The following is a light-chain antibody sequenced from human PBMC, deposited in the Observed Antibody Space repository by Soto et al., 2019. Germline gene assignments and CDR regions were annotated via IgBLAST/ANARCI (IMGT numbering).Light chain of an antibody. CDR1: QSVSSR. J-gene: IGKJ5*01. V-gene: IGKV3-20*01. Sequence: EVVLTQSPGELSFSPGGGCTLSCIASQSVSSRLAWYQQKPGQAPRLLISGASSRATGIPDRFSGSGSGTDFTLTISRLEPEDFALYYCQHYVERSPITFGQGTRLE. CDR3: QHYVERSPIT. CDR2: GAS.